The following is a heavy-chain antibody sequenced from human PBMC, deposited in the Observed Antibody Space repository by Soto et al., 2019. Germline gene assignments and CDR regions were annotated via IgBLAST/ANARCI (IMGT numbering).Heavy chain of an antibody. D-gene: IGHD1-1*01. CDR2: HIPMFGST. Sequence: QVHLVQSGAEVRQPGSSVRVSCKASGGTFSGAGVSWVRQAPGQGLEWMGNHIPMFGSTNYAEKFQGRLTISADAPATTAYMDLSSLRSDDTAVYYCARGDGFNYYFDYWGQGALGTVSS. CDR1: GGTFSGAG. V-gene: IGHV1-69*18. J-gene: IGHJ4*02. CDR3: ARGDGFNYYFDY.